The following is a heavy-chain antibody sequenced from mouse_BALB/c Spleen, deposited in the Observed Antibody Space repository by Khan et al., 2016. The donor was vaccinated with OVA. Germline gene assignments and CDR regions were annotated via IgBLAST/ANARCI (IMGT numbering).Heavy chain of an antibody. CDR3: ERGGGGDRFAY. J-gene: IGHJ3*01. Sequence: QVQLQQSGAELVRPGVSVKISCKGSGYKFTDFPMHWMKQSHSKSLEWIGVISTYYGVATYSQKFKGKTTMTVDKSSSTAYMELARLTSEDSAIFLCERGGGGDRFAYWGQGTLVTVSA. CDR1: GYKFTDFP. V-gene: IGHV1S137*01. CDR2: ISTYYGVA.